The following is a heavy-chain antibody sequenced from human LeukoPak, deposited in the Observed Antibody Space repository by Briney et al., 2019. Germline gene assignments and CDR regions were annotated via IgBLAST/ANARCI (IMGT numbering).Heavy chain of an antibody. V-gene: IGHV1-18*01. Sequence: ASVKVSCKASGYTFTSYGISWVRQAPGQGLEWMGWISAYNGNTNYAQKFQGRVTMTRDTSISTAYMELSRLRSDDTAVYYCARFHYIAAAGGGFDYWGQGTLVTVSS. CDR3: ARFHYIAAAGGGFDY. CDR2: ISAYNGNT. J-gene: IGHJ4*02. D-gene: IGHD6-13*01. CDR1: GYTFTSYG.